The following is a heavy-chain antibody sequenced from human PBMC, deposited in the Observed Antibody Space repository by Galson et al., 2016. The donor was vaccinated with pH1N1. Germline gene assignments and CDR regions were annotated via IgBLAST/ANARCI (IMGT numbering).Heavy chain of an antibody. J-gene: IGHJ4*02. CDR2: IHTSGST. Sequence: LSLTCTVSGTSISSGSYYWSWIRQPAGKGLEWIGHIHTSGSTNYNPSLRSRVTISVDTSKNQFSLKVSSVTAADTAVYYCARDRSPARLYYWGQGTLVTVSS. CDR1: GTSISSGSYY. V-gene: IGHV4-61*09. CDR3: ARDRSPARLYY. D-gene: IGHD2-2*01.